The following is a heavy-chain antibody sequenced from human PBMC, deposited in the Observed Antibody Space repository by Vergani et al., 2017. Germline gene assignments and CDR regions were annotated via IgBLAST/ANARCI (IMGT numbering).Heavy chain of an antibody. CDR3: AKDGGSDWGNWIDR. D-gene: IGHD5-12*01. CDR2: ISSSGSTI. CDR1: GFTFSSYE. J-gene: IGHJ5*02. Sequence: EVQLVESGGGLVQPGGSLRLSCAASGFTFSSYEMNWVRQAPGKGLEWVSYISSSGSTIYYADSVKGRFTISRDNAKNSLYLQMNSLRAEDTAVYYCAKDGGSDWGNWIDRWGQGTLVTVSS. V-gene: IGHV3-48*03.